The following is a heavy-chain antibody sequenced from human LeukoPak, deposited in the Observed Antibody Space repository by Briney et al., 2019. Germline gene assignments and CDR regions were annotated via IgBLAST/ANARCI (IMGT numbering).Heavy chain of an antibody. D-gene: IGHD5-24*01. CDR3: ARERRDGYNSLLDY. Sequence: PGGSLRLSCAASGLTFSSYAMHWVRQAPGKGLEWVAVISYDGSNKYYADSVKGRFTISRDNSKNTLYLQMNSLRAEDTAVYYCARERRDGYNSLLDYWGQGTLVTVSS. V-gene: IGHV3-30*04. J-gene: IGHJ4*02. CDR1: GLTFSSYA. CDR2: ISYDGSNK.